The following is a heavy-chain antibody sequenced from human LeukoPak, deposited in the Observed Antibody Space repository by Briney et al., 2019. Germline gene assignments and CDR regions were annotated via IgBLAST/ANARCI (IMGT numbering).Heavy chain of an antibody. J-gene: IGHJ5*02. CDR2: INHSGST. V-gene: IGHV4-34*01. CDR3: ARGSDTATKKNNWFDP. Sequence: SETLSLTCAVYGGSFRGYYWSWIRQPPGKGLEWIREINHSGSTNYNPSLKSRVTISVDTSKNQFSLKLSSVTAADTAVYYCARGSDTATKKNNWFDPWGQGTLVTVSS. CDR1: GGSFRGYY. D-gene: IGHD5-18*01.